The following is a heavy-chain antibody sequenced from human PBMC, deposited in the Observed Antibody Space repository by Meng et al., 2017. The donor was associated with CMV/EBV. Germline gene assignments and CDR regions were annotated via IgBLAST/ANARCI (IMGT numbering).Heavy chain of an antibody. CDR1: GGSISSGDYS. V-gene: IGHV4-30-4*08. J-gene: IGHJ4*02. CDR2: IYYSGST. CDR3: ARDNRRGGVDY. Sequence: QGQLLESRPEPVKPSQTLSLPCTVSGGSISSGDYSWSWIRQPPGKGLEWIGYIYYSGSTYYNPSLKSRVTISVDTSKNQFSLKLSSVTAADTAVYYCARDNRRGGVDYWGQGTLVTVSS. D-gene: IGHD3-3*01.